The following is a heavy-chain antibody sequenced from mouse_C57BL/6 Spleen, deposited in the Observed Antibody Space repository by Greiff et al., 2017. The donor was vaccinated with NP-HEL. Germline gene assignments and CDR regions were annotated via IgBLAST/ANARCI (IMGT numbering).Heavy chain of an antibody. J-gene: IGHJ2*01. CDR3: ARSEGY. V-gene: IGHV1-9*01. Sequence: VQLQQSGAELMKPGASVKLSCKATGYTFTGYWIEWVKQRPGHGLEWIGEILPGSGSTTYNAKFKGKATFTADTSSNTAYMQISSLTNEDSAIYYCARSEGYWGQGTTLTVSA. CDR2: ILPGSGST. CDR1: GYTFTGYW.